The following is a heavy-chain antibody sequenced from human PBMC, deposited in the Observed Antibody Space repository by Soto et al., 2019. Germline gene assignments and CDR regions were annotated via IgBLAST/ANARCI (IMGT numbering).Heavy chain of an antibody. CDR2: ISGSGGST. D-gene: IGHD2-2*01. CDR1: GFTFSSYA. Sequence: GGSLRLSCAASGFTFSSYAMSWVRQAPGKGLEWVSAISGSGGSTYYADSVKGRFTISRDNSKNTLYLQMNSLRAEDTAVYYCAKDHKDIVVVPVDYWGQGTLVTVSS. V-gene: IGHV3-23*01. CDR3: AKDHKDIVVVPVDY. J-gene: IGHJ4*02.